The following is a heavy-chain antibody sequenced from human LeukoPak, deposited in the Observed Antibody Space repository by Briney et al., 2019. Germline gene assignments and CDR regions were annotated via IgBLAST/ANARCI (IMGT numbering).Heavy chain of an antibody. V-gene: IGHV1-8*01. Sequence: ASVKVSCKASGYTFTNYDINWVRQATGQGLEWMGWMNPNSGNTGYAQKFQGRVIMTRNTSISTAYMELSSLSSEDTAVYYCARGRCGNQNNWFDPWGQGTLVTVSS. J-gene: IGHJ5*02. CDR1: GYTFTNYD. D-gene: IGHD1-14*01. CDR2: MNPNSGNT. CDR3: ARGRCGNQNNWFDP.